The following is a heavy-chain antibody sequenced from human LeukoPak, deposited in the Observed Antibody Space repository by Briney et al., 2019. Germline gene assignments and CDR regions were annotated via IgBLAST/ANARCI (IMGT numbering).Heavy chain of an antibody. Sequence: GGSLRLSCAASGFTFSSYAMHWVRQAPGRGLEWVAVISYDGSNKYYADSVKGRFTISRDNSKNTLYLQMNSLRAEDAAVYYCARVLGRCSSTSCYVGYYYGMDVWGQGTTVTVSS. J-gene: IGHJ6*02. CDR1: GFTFSSYA. D-gene: IGHD2-2*01. CDR3: ARVLGRCSSTSCYVGYYYGMDV. V-gene: IGHV3-30-3*01. CDR2: ISYDGSNK.